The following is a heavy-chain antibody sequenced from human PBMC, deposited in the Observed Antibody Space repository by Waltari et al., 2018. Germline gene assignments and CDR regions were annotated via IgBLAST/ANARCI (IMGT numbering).Heavy chain of an antibody. V-gene: IGHV3-7*03. J-gene: IGHJ4*02. Sequence: DVQLTASGGGLVQPGGSLSLSCTGSASPFYPFWMTWLRQVPGKGLEWVANIKQDGTEQYFVDSFKGRFTISRDNAKRSLYLQMNNLRVDDTAMYYCARGGGDGQVHHWGQGTLVTVSS. CDR3: ARGGGDGQVHH. D-gene: IGHD3-16*01. CDR2: IKQDGTEQ. CDR1: ASPFYPFW.